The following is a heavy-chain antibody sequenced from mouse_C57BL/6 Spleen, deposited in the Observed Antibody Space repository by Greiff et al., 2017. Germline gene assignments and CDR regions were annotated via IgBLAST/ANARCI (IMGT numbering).Heavy chain of an antibody. CDR2: IDPETGGT. Sequence: QVQLKESGAELVRPGASVTLSCKASGYTFTDYEMHWVKQTPVHGLEWIGAIDPETGGTAYNQKFKGKAILTADKSSSTAYMELRSLTSEDSAVYYCTRSDYSNYGFAYWGQGTLVTVSA. J-gene: IGHJ3*01. D-gene: IGHD2-5*01. V-gene: IGHV1-15*01. CDR1: GYTFTDYE. CDR3: TRSDYSNYGFAY.